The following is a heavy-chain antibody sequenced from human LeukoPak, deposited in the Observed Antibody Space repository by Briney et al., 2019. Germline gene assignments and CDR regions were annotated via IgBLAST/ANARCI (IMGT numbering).Heavy chain of an antibody. J-gene: IGHJ4*02. CDR1: EFTFRSYS. CDR2: ITSSSTTI. V-gene: IGHV3-48*01. Sequence: GGSLRLSCAASEFTFRSYSMNWVRQAPGKGLEWVSYITSSSTTIYYADSVKGRFTISRDNAENSLYLQMNSLRAEDTAVYYCARGYYYGDYWGQGTLVTVSS. D-gene: IGHD3-10*01. CDR3: ARGYYYGDY.